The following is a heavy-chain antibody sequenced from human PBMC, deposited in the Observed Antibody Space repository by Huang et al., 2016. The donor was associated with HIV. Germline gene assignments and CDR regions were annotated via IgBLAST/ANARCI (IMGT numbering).Heavy chain of an antibody. CDR2: IYYSGKI. D-gene: IGHD1-1*01. J-gene: IGHJ4*02. CDR1: GSSISSSYY. V-gene: IGHV4-39*01. Sequence: QLQLQESGPGLVKPSETLSLTCTVSGSSISSSYYWGWIRQPPGKGLGWIGNIYYSGKISYHPPLKGRVTISVDTSKNHISLKVDSVTAADTAVYYCARPLTGTTALGYWGQGTLVTVSS. CDR3: ARPLTGTTALGY.